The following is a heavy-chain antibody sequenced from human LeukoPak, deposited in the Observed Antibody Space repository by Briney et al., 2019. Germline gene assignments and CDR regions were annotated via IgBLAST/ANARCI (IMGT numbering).Heavy chain of an antibody. CDR3: AKDHRSPVTAAPSLDY. J-gene: IGHJ4*02. V-gene: IGHV3-23*01. D-gene: IGHD2-21*02. CDR2: ISGSGGST. CDR1: GFTFSSYA. Sequence: PGGSLRLSGAASGFTFSSYAMSWVRQAPGKGLKWVSAISGSGGSTYYADSVKGRFTISRDNSKNTLYLQMNSLRAEDTAVYYCAKDHRSPVTAAPSLDYWGQGTLVTVSS.